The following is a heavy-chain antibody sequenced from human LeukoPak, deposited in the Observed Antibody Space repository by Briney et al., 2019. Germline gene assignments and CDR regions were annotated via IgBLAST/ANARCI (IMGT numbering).Heavy chain of an antibody. CDR2: ISAYNGNT. V-gene: IGHV1-18*01. CDR3: ARDQYYYDSSGYYGNWFDP. J-gene: IGHJ5*02. CDR1: GYTFTSYG. D-gene: IGHD3-22*01. Sequence: ASVKVSCKASGYTFTSYGISWVRQAPGQGLEWKGWISAYNGNTNYAQKLQGRVTMTTDTSTSTAYMELRSLRSDDTAVYYCARDQYYYDSSGYYGNWFDPWGQGTLVTVSS.